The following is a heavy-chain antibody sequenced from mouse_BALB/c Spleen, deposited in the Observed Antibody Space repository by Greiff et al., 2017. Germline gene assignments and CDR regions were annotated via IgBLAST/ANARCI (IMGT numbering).Heavy chain of an antibody. D-gene: IGHD1-1*01. CDR2: ISSGGSYT. CDR1: EYEFPSHD. Sequence: EVQLVESGGGLVQPGESLKLSCESNEYEFPSHDMSWVRKTPEKRLELVAEISSGGSYTYYPDTVTGRFTISRDNAKNTLYLEMSSLRSEDTAMYYCARGPPLYYGSSSWFAYWGQGTLVTVSA. CDR3: ARGPPLYYGSSSWFAY. V-gene: IGHV5-2*01. J-gene: IGHJ3*01.